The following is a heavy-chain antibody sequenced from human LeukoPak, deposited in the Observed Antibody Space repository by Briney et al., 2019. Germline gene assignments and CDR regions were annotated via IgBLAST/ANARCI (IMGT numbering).Heavy chain of an antibody. V-gene: IGHV4-34*01. CDR1: GGSFSGYY. J-gene: IGHJ4*02. CDR3: ARAGGGTYYFDF. Sequence: SETLSLTCAVYGGSFSGYYWSWLRQPPGKGLEWIGEINHSGSTNYNPSLKSRVTISVDTSKNQFSLKLTSVTAADTALYFCARAGGGTYYFDFWGQGTLVTVSS. D-gene: IGHD1-26*01. CDR2: INHSGST.